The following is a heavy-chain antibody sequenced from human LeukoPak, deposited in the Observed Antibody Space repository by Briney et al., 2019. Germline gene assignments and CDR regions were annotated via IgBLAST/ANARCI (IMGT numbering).Heavy chain of an antibody. J-gene: IGHJ4*02. V-gene: IGHV1-46*01. CDR1: GYTFTSYY. CDR3: ARGGPLVVVITDYYFDY. Sequence: ASVTVSCKASGYTFTSYYMHWVRQAPGQGLEWMGIINPSGGSTSYAQKFQGGVTMTRDMSTSTVYMELSSLRSEDTAVYYCARGGPLVVVITDYYFDYWGQGTLVTVSS. CDR2: INPSGGST. D-gene: IGHD1-14*01.